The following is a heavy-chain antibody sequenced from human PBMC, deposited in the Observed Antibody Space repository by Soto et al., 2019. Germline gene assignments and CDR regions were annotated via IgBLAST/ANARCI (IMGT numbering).Heavy chain of an antibody. Sequence: ASVKGSCKASGYTFTGYYMHWVRQDTGQGLEWMGWINPNSGGTNYAQKFQGWVTMTRDTSISTAYMELSRLRSDDTAVYYCARTITYYYDSSGYTGAFDIWGQGTMVT. D-gene: IGHD3-22*01. J-gene: IGHJ3*02. CDR2: INPNSGGT. CDR1: GYTFTGYY. V-gene: IGHV1-2*04. CDR3: ARTITYYYDSSGYTGAFDI.